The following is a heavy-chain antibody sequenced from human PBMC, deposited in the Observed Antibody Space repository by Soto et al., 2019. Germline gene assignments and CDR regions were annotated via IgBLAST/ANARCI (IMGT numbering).Heavy chain of an antibody. CDR2: INPNSGGT. CDR3: ARGNFWSGAYYYMDV. CDR1: GYTFTGYY. Sequence: ASVKVSCKASGYTFTGYYMHWVRQAPGQGLEWMGWINPNSGGTNYAQKFQGWVTMTRDTSISTAYMGLSRLRSDDTAVYYCARGNFWSGAYYYMDVWGKGTTVTVSS. J-gene: IGHJ6*03. V-gene: IGHV1-2*04. D-gene: IGHD3-3*01.